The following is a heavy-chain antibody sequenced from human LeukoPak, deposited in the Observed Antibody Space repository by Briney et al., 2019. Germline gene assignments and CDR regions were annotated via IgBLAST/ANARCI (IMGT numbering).Heavy chain of an antibody. CDR2: ISGSGAST. J-gene: IGHJ4*02. CDR1: GFVFNTYA. CDR3: VKDRYSSAYYFEN. V-gene: IGHV3-23*01. Sequence: GGSLRLSCAASGFVFNTYAMSWVRQAPGRGLEWVSGISGSGASTYSANSVKGRFTISRDNSKNTLDLQMNSLRAEDTAIYYCVKDRYSSAYYFENWGQGTLVTVSS. D-gene: IGHD5-18*01.